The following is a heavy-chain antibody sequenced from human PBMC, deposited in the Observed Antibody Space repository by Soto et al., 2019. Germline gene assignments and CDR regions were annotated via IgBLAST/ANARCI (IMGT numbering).Heavy chain of an antibody. Sequence: GGSLRLSCAASGFTFSSYAMHWVRQAPGKGLEWVAVISYDGSNKFYADSVKGRFTISRDNFKNTLYLQMDSLGAEDTAVYYCARGLDTNGYYYPFDYWGQGTLVTVSS. CDR1: GFTFSSYA. V-gene: IGHV3-30-3*01. D-gene: IGHD3-22*01. CDR3: ARGLDTNGYYYPFDY. CDR2: ISYDGSNK. J-gene: IGHJ4*02.